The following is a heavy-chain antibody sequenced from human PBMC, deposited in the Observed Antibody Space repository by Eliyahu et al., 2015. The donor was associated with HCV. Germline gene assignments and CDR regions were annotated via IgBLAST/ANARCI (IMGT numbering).Heavy chain of an antibody. D-gene: IGHD2-2*01. J-gene: IGHJ2*01. V-gene: IGHV3-30*03. CDR3: ARDPRPYCRSSSCWARDGYFDF. Sequence: QVQLVESGGGVVQPGXSLRLSCAASGFTFSXYGXPXVRQGPGKGLGWVAITSYDGSKKEYVDSVKGRFTISRDNSNNILYLQMNSLRAEDTAVYYCARDPRPYCRSSSCWARDGYFDFWGRGILVTVSS. CDR2: TSYDGSKK. CDR1: GFTFSXYG.